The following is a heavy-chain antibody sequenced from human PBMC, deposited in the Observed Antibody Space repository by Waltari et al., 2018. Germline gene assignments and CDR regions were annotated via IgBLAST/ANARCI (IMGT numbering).Heavy chain of an antibody. CDR2: IKQDGSQT. Sequence: EVQLVESGGGLVQPGGYLRLSCEASGFTFRHSWIAWVRQAPGRGLEWVANIKQDGSQTYYVDSVKGRFTISRDNARNSLYLQMDSLRDEDTALYYCARDRGWNTLDYWGQGTLVTVSS. D-gene: IGHD6-19*01. CDR3: ARDRGWNTLDY. CDR1: GFTFRHSW. J-gene: IGHJ4*02. V-gene: IGHV3-7*04.